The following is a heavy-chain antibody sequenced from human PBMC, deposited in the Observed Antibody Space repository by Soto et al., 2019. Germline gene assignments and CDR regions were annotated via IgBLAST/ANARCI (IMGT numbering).Heavy chain of an antibody. CDR3: ARDGYCISTTCYVGGGFGMDV. J-gene: IGHJ6*02. CDR2: ISGYNGNT. Sequence: GASVKVSCTASGYTFTSYGISWVRQAPGQGLEWMGWISGYNGNTNYAQKVQGRVTMTTDISTSTAYMELRSLRSDDTAVYYCARDGYCISTTCYVGGGFGMDVWGQGTTVTSP. CDR1: GYTFTSYG. V-gene: IGHV1-18*01. D-gene: IGHD2-2*01.